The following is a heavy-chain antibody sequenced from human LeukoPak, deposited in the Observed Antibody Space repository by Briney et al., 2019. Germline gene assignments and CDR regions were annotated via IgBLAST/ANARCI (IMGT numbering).Heavy chain of an antibody. V-gene: IGHV3-23*01. J-gene: IGHJ4*02. D-gene: IGHD2-15*01. CDR1: GFPFGSYP. CDR2: IGTTDDT. Sequence: GRSLTLSCVASGFPFGSYPMTWVRHSPVKGMGWVSTIGTTDDTYYADSVKGRFTISRDNYKDTLYLQMHSLGAEDTAIYYCAKSRIVDHRGYFDYWGQGTLVTVSS. CDR3: AKSRIVDHRGYFDY.